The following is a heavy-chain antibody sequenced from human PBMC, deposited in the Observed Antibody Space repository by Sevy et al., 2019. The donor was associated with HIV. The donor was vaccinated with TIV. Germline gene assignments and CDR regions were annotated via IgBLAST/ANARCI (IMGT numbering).Heavy chain of an antibody. CDR2: ISYHGRNK. CDR3: ARDFTGYNGMDV. CDR1: GFTFTTHG. J-gene: IGHJ6*02. V-gene: IGHV3-30*03. D-gene: IGHD3-9*01. Sequence: GGSLRLSCTASGFTFTTHGMHWVRQAPGKGLEWVAVISYHGRNKFYGSSVEGRFTISRDNSKKTLYLQMNSLTTEDMAVYYCARDFTGYNGMDVWGQGTMVTVSS.